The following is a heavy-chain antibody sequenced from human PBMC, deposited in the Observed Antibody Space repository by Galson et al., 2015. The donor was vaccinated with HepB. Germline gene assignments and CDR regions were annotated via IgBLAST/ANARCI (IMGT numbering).Heavy chain of an antibody. D-gene: IGHD6-13*01. CDR3: ARDNIAAAYGMDV. Sequence: SLRLSCAASGFTFSSYSMNWVRQAPGKGLEWVSVIYSGGSTYYADSVKGRFTVSRDNSKNTLYLQMNSLRAEDTAVYYCARDNIAAAYGMDVWGQGTTVTVSS. V-gene: IGHV3-53*01. J-gene: IGHJ6*02. CDR2: IYSGGST. CDR1: GFTFSSYS.